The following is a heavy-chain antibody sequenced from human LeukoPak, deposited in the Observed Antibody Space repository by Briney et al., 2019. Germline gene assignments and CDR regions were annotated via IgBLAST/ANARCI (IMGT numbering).Heavy chain of an antibody. CDR3: ARARTDGFDY. CDR1: GGSFSGYY. J-gene: IGHJ4*02. Sequence: SETLSLTCAVYGGSFSGYYWSWIRQPPGKGLEWIGEINHSGSTNYNPSLKSRVTISVDTSKNQFSLKLSPVTAADTAVYYCARARTDGFDYWGQGTLVTVSS. V-gene: IGHV4-34*01. CDR2: INHSGST.